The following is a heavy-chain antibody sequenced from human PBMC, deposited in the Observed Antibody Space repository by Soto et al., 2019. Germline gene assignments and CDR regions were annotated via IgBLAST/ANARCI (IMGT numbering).Heavy chain of an antibody. V-gene: IGHV3-23*01. D-gene: IGHD1-7*01. CDR3: AKDPSRITGTTGY. J-gene: IGHJ4*02. CDR2: ISGSGGST. Sequence: GALRLSCAASGFTFSSYAMSWVRQAPGKGLEWVSAISGSGGSTYYADSVKGRFTISRDNSKNTLYLQMNSLRAEDTAVYYCAKDPSRITGTTGYWGQGTLVTVSS. CDR1: GFTFSSYA.